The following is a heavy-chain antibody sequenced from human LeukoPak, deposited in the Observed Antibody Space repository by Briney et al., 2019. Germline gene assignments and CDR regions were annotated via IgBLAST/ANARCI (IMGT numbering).Heavy chain of an antibody. J-gene: IGHJ4*02. CDR3: ARDKLVATMDFDY. CDR2: ISWNSGSI. V-gene: IGHV3-9*01. Sequence: PGGSLRLSCAASGFTFDDYAMHWVRQAPGKGLEWVSGISWNSGSIGYADSVKGRFTISRDNAKSSLYLQMNSLRAEDTAVYYCARDKLVATMDFDYWGQGTLVTVSS. D-gene: IGHD5-12*01. CDR1: GFTFDDYA.